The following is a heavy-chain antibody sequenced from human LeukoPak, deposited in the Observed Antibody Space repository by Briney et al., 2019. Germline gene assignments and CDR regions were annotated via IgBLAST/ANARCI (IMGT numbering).Heavy chain of an antibody. Sequence: KASETLSLTCSVSGASITSSSYSWGWIRQPPGKGLEWIGSFYYSGGTYYNSSLKSRITISADTSKNQFSLNVSSVTAADTAVYYCANSRWLIDYYLDVWGKGTTVIVSS. CDR3: ANSRWLIDYYLDV. J-gene: IGHJ6*03. V-gene: IGHV4-39*07. D-gene: IGHD2/OR15-2a*01. CDR1: GASITSSSYS. CDR2: FYYSGGT.